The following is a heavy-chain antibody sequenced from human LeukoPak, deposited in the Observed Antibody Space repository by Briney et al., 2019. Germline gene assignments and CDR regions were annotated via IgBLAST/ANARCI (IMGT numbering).Heavy chain of an antibody. CDR1: GGSISSYY. CDR2: IYTSGST. Sequence: PSETLSLTCTVSGGSISSYYWSWIRQPAGKGLEWIGRIYTSGSTNYNPSLKSRVTMSVDTSKNQFSLKLSSVTAADTAVYYCAREATMIVVVPDDSSVGYFQHWGQGTLVTVSS. CDR3: AREATMIVVVPDDSSVGYFQH. V-gene: IGHV4-4*07. J-gene: IGHJ1*01. D-gene: IGHD3-22*01.